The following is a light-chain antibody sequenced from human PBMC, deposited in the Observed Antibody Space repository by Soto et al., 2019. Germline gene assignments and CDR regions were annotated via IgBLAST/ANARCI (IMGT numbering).Light chain of an antibody. CDR2: GAS. V-gene: IGKV3-20*01. Sequence: PGLRATLSCRASQSVSSSYLAWYQQKPGQAPRLLIYGASSRATGIPDRFSGSGSGTDFTLTISRLEPEDFAVYYCQHTGNTFGPGTKVDIK. J-gene: IGKJ3*01. CDR1: QSVSSSY. CDR3: QHTGNT.